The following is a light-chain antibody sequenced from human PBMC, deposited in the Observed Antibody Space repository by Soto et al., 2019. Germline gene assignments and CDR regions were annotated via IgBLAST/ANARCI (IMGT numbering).Light chain of an antibody. CDR1: QDIRND. Sequence: IQLTQSPSSLSASVGDRVTITFRASQDIRNDLAWYQQRPGQAPHLLIFAAFNLQSGVPSRFSGGGSGTEFTLTISSLQPDDFATYYCQQYNSYFTFGPGTKVDIK. CDR3: QQYNSYFT. J-gene: IGKJ3*01. V-gene: IGKV1-17*01. CDR2: AAF.